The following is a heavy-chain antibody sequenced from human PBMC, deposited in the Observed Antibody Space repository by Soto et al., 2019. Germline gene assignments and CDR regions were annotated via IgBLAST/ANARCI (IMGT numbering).Heavy chain of an antibody. CDR1: GYSFEGYG. CDR3: TRIYGSGTYLPDF. V-gene: IGHV3-49*03. Sequence: EVQLVESGGGLEQSGRSLRLSCKTSGYSFEGYGVSWFRRAPGKGLEWVAFIRSRRYGGAADYAASVMGRFTISRDDPSSIAYLQMNSLKIDDTAVYYCTRIYGSGTYLPDFWGPGTLVTVSS. D-gene: IGHD3-10*01. CDR2: IRSRRYGGAA. J-gene: IGHJ4*02.